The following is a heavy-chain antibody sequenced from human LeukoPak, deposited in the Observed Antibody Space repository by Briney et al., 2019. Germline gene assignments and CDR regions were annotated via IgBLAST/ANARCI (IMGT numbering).Heavy chain of an antibody. V-gene: IGHV4-30-2*01. D-gene: IGHD1-1*01. CDR1: GGSISSGSYS. Sequence: SETLSLTCAVSGGSISSGSYSRSWIRQPPGKGLEWIGYIYHSGSTYYNPSLKSRVTISVDRSKSQCSLKLSSVTAADTAAYYCARGTGRYYYYGMDVWGQGTTVTVSS. CDR3: ARGTGRYYYYGMDV. CDR2: IYHSGST. J-gene: IGHJ6*02.